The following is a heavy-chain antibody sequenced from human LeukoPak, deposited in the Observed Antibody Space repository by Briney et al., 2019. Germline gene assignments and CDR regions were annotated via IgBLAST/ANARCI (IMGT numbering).Heavy chain of an antibody. D-gene: IGHD6-13*01. CDR2: IKSKTDGGTT. CDR1: GFTFSNAW. J-gene: IGHJ4*02. Sequence: GGSLRLSCAASGFTFSNAWMSWVRQAPGKGLEWVGRIKSKTDGGTTDYASPVKGRFTISRGDSKNTLYLQMNSLKTEDTAVYYCTTRIAAAGPSYWGQGTLVTVSS. CDR3: TTRIAAAGPSY. V-gene: IGHV3-15*01.